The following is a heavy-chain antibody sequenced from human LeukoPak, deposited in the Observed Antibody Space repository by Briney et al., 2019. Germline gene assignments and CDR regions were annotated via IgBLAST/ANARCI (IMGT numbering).Heavy chain of an antibody. Sequence: ASVKVSCKASGYTFTSYGISWVRQAPGQGLEWMGWISAYNDNTNYAQSLQGRVTVTTDTSTNTAYMELRSLRSDDTAVYYCARDRVIPSANLLFDYRGQGTLVTVSS. V-gene: IGHV1-18*01. D-gene: IGHD2-2*01. CDR2: ISAYNDNT. CDR1: GYTFTSYG. CDR3: ARDRVIPSANLLFDY. J-gene: IGHJ4*02.